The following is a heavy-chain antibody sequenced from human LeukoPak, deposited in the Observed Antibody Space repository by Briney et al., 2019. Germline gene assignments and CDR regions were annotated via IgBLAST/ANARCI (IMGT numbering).Heavy chain of an antibody. J-gene: IGHJ4*02. CDR1: GLTFSSYA. D-gene: IGHD1-26*01. CDR2: ISSNGGST. CDR3: ASSEDSGSTYYFNY. V-gene: IGHV3-64*01. Sequence: GGSLRLSCAASGLTFSSYAMHWVRQAPGKGLGYASAISSNGGSTYYANSVKGRFTISRDNSKNTLYLQMGSLRAEDMAVYYCASSEDSGSTYYFNYWGQGTLVTVSS.